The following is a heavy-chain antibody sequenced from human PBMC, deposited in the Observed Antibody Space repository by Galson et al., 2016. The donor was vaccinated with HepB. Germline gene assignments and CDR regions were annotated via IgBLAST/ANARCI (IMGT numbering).Heavy chain of an antibody. D-gene: IGHD1-14*01. CDR2: IGTAGDT. V-gene: IGHV3-13*01. CDR1: GFTFRRYD. CDR3: ARDGGGTGGYYYYAMDV. J-gene: IGHJ6*02. Sequence: LRPPCAASGFTFRRYDLHWVRHVTGKGLEWVSAIGTAGDTYYPGSVKGRFTISRENAKNSLYLQMNSLRDEDTAVYYCARDGGGTGGYYYYAMDVWGQGTLVTVSS.